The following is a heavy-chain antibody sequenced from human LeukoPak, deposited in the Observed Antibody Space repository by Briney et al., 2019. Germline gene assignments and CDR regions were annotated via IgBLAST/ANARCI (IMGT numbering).Heavy chain of an antibody. CDR3: AKGNCGADCYPDY. J-gene: IGHJ4*02. Sequence: GGSLRLSCAASGFTFDDYAMHWVRQAPGKGLEWVSGISWYSGSIAYADSVKGRFTISRDNAKNSLYLQMNSLRPEDTVLYYCAKGNCGADCYPDYWGQGTLVTVSS. D-gene: IGHD2-21*02. CDR1: GFTFDDYA. V-gene: IGHV3-9*01. CDR2: ISWYSGSI.